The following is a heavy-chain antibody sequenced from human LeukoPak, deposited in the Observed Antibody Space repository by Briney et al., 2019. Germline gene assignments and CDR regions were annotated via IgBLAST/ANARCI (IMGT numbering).Heavy chain of an antibody. V-gene: IGHV3-7*01. D-gene: IGHD3-22*01. CDR1: GFTFSSYW. Sequence: GGSLRLSCAASGFTFSSYWMSWVRQAPGKGLEWVANIKQDGSEKYYVDSVKGRFTISRDNAKNSLYLQMNSLRAEDTAVYYCAREGVLDYDSSGYYYYDYWGQGTLVTVSS. CDR2: IKQDGSEK. CDR3: AREGVLDYDSSGYYYYDY. J-gene: IGHJ4*02.